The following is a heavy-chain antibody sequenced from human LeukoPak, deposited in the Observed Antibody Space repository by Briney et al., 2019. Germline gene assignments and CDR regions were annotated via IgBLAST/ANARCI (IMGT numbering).Heavy chain of an antibody. CDR1: GLTFSSYA. CDR3: AIGSSGWLLYYFDY. Sequence: GGSLRLSCAASGLTFSSYAMHWVRQAPGKGLEWVAVISYDGSNKYYADSVKGRFTISRDNSKNTLYLQMNSLRTEDTAVYYCAIGSSGWLLYYFDYWGQGTLVSVSS. D-gene: IGHD3-9*01. CDR2: ISYDGSNK. V-gene: IGHV3-30*04. J-gene: IGHJ4*02.